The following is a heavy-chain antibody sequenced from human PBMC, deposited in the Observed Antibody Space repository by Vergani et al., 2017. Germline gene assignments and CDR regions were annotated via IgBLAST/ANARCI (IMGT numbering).Heavy chain of an antibody. CDR3: ATSTPVADDAFDI. CDR1: GFTFSDYY. D-gene: IGHD6-19*01. J-gene: IGHJ3*02. Sequence: VQLVESGGGLVKPGGSLRLSCAASGFTFSDYYMSWIRQAPGKGWEWVPYISSSGSTIYYADSVKGRFTISRDNAKNSLYLKMNSLRAEDTAVYYCATSTPVADDAFDIWGQGTMVTVSS. V-gene: IGHV3-11*01. CDR2: ISSSGSTI.